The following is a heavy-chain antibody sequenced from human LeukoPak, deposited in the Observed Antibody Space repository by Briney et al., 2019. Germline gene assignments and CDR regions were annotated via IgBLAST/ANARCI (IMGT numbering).Heavy chain of an antibody. J-gene: IGHJ6*02. Sequence: SETLSLTCAVYGGSFSGYYWSWIRQPPGKGLEWIGEINHSGSTNYNPSLKSRVTISVDTSKNQFSLKLSSVTAADTAVYYCARGGKYQLLSRYCYGMDVWGQGTTVTVSS. CDR1: GGSFSGYY. D-gene: IGHD2-2*01. V-gene: IGHV4-34*01. CDR3: ARGGKYQLLSRYCYGMDV. CDR2: INHSGST.